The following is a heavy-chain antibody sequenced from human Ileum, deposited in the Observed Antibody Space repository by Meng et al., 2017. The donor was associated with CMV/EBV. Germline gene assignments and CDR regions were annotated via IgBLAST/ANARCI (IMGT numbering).Heavy chain of an antibody. CDR2: ICDGGVST. J-gene: IGHJ4*02. V-gene: IGHV3-23*01. D-gene: IGHD3-10*01. Sequence: CGACGLTLSHYCISWFRQSPGKGLELVSSICDGGVSTCYADSVKGRFTVARDNSKNTLYLQMNSLRAEDTAVYFCAKGRSGGYYKFDNWGQGTLVTVSS. CDR1: GLTLSHYC. CDR3: AKGRSGGYYKFDN.